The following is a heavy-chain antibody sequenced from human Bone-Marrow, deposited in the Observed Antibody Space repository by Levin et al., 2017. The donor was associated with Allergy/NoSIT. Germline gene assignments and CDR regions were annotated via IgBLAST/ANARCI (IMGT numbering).Heavy chain of an antibody. D-gene: IGHD3-16*02. CDR1: GYTFTSYA. V-gene: IGHV7-4-1*01. J-gene: IGHJ3*02. Sequence: GESLKISCKASGYTFTSYAMNWVRQAPGQGLEWMGWINTNTGNPTYAQGFTGRFVFSLDTSVSTAYLQICSLKAEDTAVYYCARSGRLYRSYDAFDIWGQGTMVTVSS. CDR2: INTNTGNP. CDR3: ARSGRLYRSYDAFDI.